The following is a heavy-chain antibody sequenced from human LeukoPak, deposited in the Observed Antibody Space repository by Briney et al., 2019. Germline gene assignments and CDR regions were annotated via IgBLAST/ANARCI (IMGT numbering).Heavy chain of an antibody. CDR2: INPNSGGT. V-gene: IGHV1-2*02. J-gene: IGHJ4*02. CDR1: GYTFTGYY. Sequence: ASVKVSCTASGYTFTGYYMHWVRQAPGQGLEWMGWINPNSGGTNYAQKFQGRVTMTRDTSISTAYMELSRLRSDDTAVYYCARREYSSSADYFDYWGQGTLVTVSS. D-gene: IGHD6-6*01. CDR3: ARREYSSSADYFDY.